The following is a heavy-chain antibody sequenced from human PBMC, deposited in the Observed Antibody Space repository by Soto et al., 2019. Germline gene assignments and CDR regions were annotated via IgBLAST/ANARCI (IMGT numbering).Heavy chain of an antibody. CDR1: GGTFNNYP. Sequence: QVQLVQSGAEVKKPASSVKVSCKASGGTFNNYPITWVRQAPGEGLEWMGGSIPIFGTANYAQNFQGRVTISVDESTSKAYMELSSLRSEETAVYYCARGRGYRGDDHYYYFDMDVWGRGRTVNVSS. V-gene: IGHV1-69*01. J-gene: IGHJ6*02. D-gene: IGHD5-18*01. CDR2: SIPIFGTA. CDR3: ARGRGYRGDDHYYYFDMDV.